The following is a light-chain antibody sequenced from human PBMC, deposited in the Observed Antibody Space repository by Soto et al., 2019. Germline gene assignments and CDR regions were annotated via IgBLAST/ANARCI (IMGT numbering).Light chain of an antibody. V-gene: IGLV2-14*01. CDR2: EVN. J-gene: IGLJ1*01. CDR1: SSDVGGYNY. Sequence: QSVLTQPASVSGSPGQSITISCTGTSSDVGGYNYVSWYQQHPGKAPKLMIYEVNNRPSGVSDRFSGSKSGNTASLTISGLQAEDEADYYCSSYTSRTTFVFGTGTKVT. CDR3: SSYTSRTTFV.